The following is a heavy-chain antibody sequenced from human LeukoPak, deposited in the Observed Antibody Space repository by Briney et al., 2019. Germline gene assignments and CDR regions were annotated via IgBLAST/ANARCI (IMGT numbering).Heavy chain of an antibody. D-gene: IGHD2-15*01. Sequence: GGSLRLSCSASGFTFSGYAMHWVRQAPGKGLEYVSGISSNGGSTYYADSVKGRFTISRDNSKSTHYLQMSSLRAEDTVDYYCEKDSHFAMACSGGSWSFDYLGQGTLVTVSS. V-gene: IGHV3-64D*06. J-gene: IGHJ4*02. CDR1: GFTFSGYA. CDR3: EKDSHFAMACSGGSWSFDY. CDR2: ISSNGGST.